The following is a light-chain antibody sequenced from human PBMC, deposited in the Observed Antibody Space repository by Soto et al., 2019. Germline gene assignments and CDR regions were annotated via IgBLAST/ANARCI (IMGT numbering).Light chain of an antibody. Sequence: DIQMTQSPSTLSASVGDRVTITCRASQSISNWLAWYQQKPGKAPKLLIYGASSLASGVPSRFSGSGSGTEFTLTISSLQPDDFATYYCQQYNSYRTFGQGTKVEIK. CDR3: QQYNSYRT. V-gene: IGKV1-5*01. CDR2: GAS. CDR1: QSISNW. J-gene: IGKJ1*01.